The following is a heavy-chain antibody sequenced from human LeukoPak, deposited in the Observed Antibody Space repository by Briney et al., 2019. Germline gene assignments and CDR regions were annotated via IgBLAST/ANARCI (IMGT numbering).Heavy chain of an antibody. CDR3: ARDYSGSYYGGFDY. J-gene: IGHJ4*02. CDR2: IYYSGST. Sequence: SETLSLTCTVSGGSISSSSYYWGWIRQPPGKGLEWIGSIYYSGSTYYNPSLKSRVTISVDTSKNQFPLKLSSVTAADTAVYYCARDYSGSYYGGFDYWGQGTLVTVSS. V-gene: IGHV4-39*06. D-gene: IGHD1-26*01. CDR1: GGSISSSSYY.